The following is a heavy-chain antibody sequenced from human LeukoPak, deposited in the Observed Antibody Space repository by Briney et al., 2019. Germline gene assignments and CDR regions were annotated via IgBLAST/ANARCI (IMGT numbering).Heavy chain of an antibody. D-gene: IGHD3-3*01. J-gene: IGHJ4*02. Sequence: GGSLRLSCAASGFTFSSYWMHWVRQAPGKGLVWVSRISPDGSTTGHADSVKGRFTTSRDNAKNTLFLQMNSLRAEDTAVYYCTRDFDFSSAIWGQGTLVTASS. CDR2: ISPDGSTT. CDR3: TRDFDFSSAI. V-gene: IGHV3-74*01. CDR1: GFTFSSYW.